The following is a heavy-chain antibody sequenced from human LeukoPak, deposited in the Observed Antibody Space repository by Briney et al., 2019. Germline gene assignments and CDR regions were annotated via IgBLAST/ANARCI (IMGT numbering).Heavy chain of an antibody. V-gene: IGHV4-59*06. J-gene: IGHJ4*02. CDR1: GGSISSYY. CDR3: ARVDPYYYPFDY. CDR2: IYYSGST. D-gene: IGHD3-10*01. Sequence: SETLSLTCTVSGGSISSYYWSWIRQPPGKGLEWIGYIYYSGSTYYNPSLKSRVTISVDTSKNQFSLKLSSVTAADTAVYYCARVDPYYYPFDYWGQGTLVTVSS.